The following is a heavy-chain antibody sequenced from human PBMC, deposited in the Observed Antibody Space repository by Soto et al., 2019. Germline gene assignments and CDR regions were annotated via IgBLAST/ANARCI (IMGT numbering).Heavy chain of an antibody. CDR1: GGSISSGGYY. V-gene: IGHV4-31*03. D-gene: IGHD6-19*01. J-gene: IGHJ2*01. CDR3: ARGTGYSSGWSVWYFDL. CDR2: IYYSGST. Sequence: QVQLQESGPELVKPSQTLSLTCTVSGGSISSGGYYWSWIRQHPGKGLEWIGYIYYSGSTYYNPALKSRVTISVDTSKNQFSLKLSSVTAADTAVYYCARGTGYSSGWSVWYFDLWGRGTLVTVSS.